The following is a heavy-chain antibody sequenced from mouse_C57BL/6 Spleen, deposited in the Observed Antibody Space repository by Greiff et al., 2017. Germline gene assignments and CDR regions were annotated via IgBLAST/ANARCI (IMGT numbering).Heavy chain of an antibody. CDR1: GYAFSSYW. CDR3: ARSLYYGSSPDY. Sequence: VQLQQSGAELVKPGASVKISCKASGYAFSSYWMNWVKQRPGKGLEWIGQIYPGDGDTNYNGKFKGKATLTADKSSSTAYMQLSSLTSEDSAFYFCARSLYYGSSPDYWGQGTTLTVSS. D-gene: IGHD1-1*01. V-gene: IGHV1-80*01. J-gene: IGHJ2*01. CDR2: IYPGDGDT.